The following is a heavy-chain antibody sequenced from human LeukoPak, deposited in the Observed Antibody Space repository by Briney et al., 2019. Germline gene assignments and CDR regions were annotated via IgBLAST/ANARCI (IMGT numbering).Heavy chain of an antibody. D-gene: IGHD6-13*01. V-gene: IGHV1-8*01. J-gene: IGHJ4*02. CDR3: ARTITLDSSWYY. Sequence: MGWMNPNSGNTGYAQKFQGRVTMTRNTSISTAYMELSSLRSEDTAVYYCARTITLDSSWYYWGQGTLVTVSS. CDR2: MNPNSGNT.